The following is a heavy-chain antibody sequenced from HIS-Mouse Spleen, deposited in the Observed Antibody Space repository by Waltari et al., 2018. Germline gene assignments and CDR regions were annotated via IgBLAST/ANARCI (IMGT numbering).Heavy chain of an antibody. CDR1: GYTFPGYD. CDR3: ARVSSGGSDFDY. V-gene: IGHV1-2*02. CDR2: INPNSGGT. Sequence: QVQLVQSGAEVKKPGASVKVSCKASGYTFPGYDLPWVRQAPGQGLEWMGWINPNSGGTNYAQKFQGRVTMTRDTSISTAYMELSRLRSDDTAVYYCARVSSGGSDFDYWGQGTLVTVSS. J-gene: IGHJ4*02. D-gene: IGHD3-16*01.